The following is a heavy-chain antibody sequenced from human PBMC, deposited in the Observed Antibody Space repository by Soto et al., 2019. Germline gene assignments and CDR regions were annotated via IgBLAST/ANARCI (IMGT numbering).Heavy chain of an antibody. CDR3: ATVLSSGWPLDY. D-gene: IGHD6-19*01. CDR1: GYTFTRYG. J-gene: IGHJ4*02. CDR2: ISAYNGNT. Sequence: QVQLVQSGAEVKKPGASVKVSCKASGYTFTRYGISWVRQAPGQGLEWMGWISAYNGNTNYAQKLQGRVPMTTDTSTSTAYMELRSRRSDDTAVYYCATVLSSGWPLDYWGQGTLVTVSS. V-gene: IGHV1-18*01.